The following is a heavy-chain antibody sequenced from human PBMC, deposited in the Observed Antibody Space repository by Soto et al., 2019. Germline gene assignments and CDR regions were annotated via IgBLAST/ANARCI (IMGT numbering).Heavy chain of an antibody. CDR3: ARFNGFWSGFSMYNYYGMDV. V-gene: IGHV4-4*02. CDR1: GGSISSSNW. J-gene: IGHJ6*02. CDR2: IYYSGGT. D-gene: IGHD3-3*01. Sequence: QVQLQESGPGLVKASGTLSLTCAVSGGSISSSNWWSWVRQPPGKGLEWIGEIYYSGGTNYNPSLESRVTISVDKSKSRFSLNLTSVTAADTAVYYCARFNGFWSGFSMYNYYGMDVWGQGTTVSVSS.